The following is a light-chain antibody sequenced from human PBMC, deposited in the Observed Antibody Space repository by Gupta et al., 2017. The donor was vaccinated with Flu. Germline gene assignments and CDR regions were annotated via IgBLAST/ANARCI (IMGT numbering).Light chain of an antibody. CDR3: QQAKSFPLS. CDR1: QHIGSW. CDR2: AAS. V-gene: IGKV1-12*01. J-gene: IGKJ4*01. Sequence: GDRVSITCRASQHIGSWLAWYQKKPGQAPKVLIYAASSLQSGVPSRFSGSGYGTDFTLTISSLQPEDFATYFCQQAKSFPLSFGGGTKVEMK.